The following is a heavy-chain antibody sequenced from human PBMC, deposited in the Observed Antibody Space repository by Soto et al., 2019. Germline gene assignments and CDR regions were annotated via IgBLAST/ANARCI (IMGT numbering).Heavy chain of an antibody. CDR1: GFSLSTSGVG. J-gene: IGHJ2*01. Sequence: QITLKESGPTLVKPTQTLTLTCTFSGFSLSTSGVGVGWIRQPPGKALEWLALIYWNDDKHYSPSLKSRLTTPKDTSKTRGALTMPTMDPLDTGTYICAHSLSQGIGVTCYRYFVPWAVAPGSLSPQ. D-gene: IGHD2-8*01. V-gene: IGHV2-5*01. CDR3: AHSLSQGIGVTCYRYFVP. CDR2: IYWNDDK.